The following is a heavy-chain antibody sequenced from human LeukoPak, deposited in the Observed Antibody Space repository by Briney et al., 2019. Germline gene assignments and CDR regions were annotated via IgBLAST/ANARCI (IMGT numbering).Heavy chain of an antibody. Sequence: GSVKVSCKAFGYTFTSYYIHWVRQAPGQGLEWMGVINPSDGGTNYAQTFQGRISMTRDMSTSTVYMELSSLRSEDAAVYYCARDFPGGGSGFEYWGQGTLVTVSS. V-gene: IGHV1-46*01. D-gene: IGHD2-15*01. CDR1: GYTFTSYY. J-gene: IGHJ4*02. CDR2: INPSDGGT. CDR3: ARDFPGGGSGFEY.